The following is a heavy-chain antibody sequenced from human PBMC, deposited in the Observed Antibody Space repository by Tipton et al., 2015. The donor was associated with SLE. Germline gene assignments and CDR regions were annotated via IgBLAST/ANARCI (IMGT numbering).Heavy chain of an antibody. CDR3: AGGCSSSTCEPFYFFGMDV. CDR2: VFRGGST. D-gene: IGHD2-2*01. Sequence: LRLSCSVYGDSLSGQYWSWIRQPPGKGLEWIGEVFRGGSTNYSPSLESRVTITVDMSKNQFSLRLISVTAADTAVYYCAGGCSSSTCEPFYFFGMDVWGQGTTVTVSS. CDR1: GDSLSGQY. J-gene: IGHJ6*02. V-gene: IGHV4-34*01.